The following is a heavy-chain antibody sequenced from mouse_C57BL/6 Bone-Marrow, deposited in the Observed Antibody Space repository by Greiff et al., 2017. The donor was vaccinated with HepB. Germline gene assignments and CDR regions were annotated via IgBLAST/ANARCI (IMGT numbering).Heavy chain of an antibody. Sequence: VQLQQSGAELVRPGASVKMSCKASGYTFTSYTMHWVKQRPGQGLEWIGYINPSSGYTKYNQKFKDKATLTADKSSSTAYMQLSSLTSEDSAVYDCERVVGFDYWGQGTTLTVSS. CDR2: INPSSGYT. CDR1: GYTFTSYT. V-gene: IGHV1-4*01. J-gene: IGHJ2*01. D-gene: IGHD1-1*02. CDR3: ERVVGFDY.